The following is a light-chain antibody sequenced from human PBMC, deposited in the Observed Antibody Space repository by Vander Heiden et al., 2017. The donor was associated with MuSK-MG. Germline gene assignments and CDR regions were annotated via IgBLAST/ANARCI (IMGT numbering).Light chain of an antibody. V-gene: IGKV1-9*01. CDR3: QHLNSYPKI. Sequence: DIQLTQSPSFLSASVGDRVTITCRASQGISRYLAWYQQERGKAPKLLIYPASTLHSGVPSRFSGSGSGTEFTLTISSLQPEDFATYYCQHLNSYPKIFGHGTTVDIK. CDR1: QGISRY. J-gene: IGKJ3*01. CDR2: PAS.